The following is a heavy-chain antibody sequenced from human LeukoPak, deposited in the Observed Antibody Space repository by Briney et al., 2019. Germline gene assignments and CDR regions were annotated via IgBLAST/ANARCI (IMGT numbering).Heavy chain of an antibody. CDR1: GGSISSYY. CDR3: AREMGIAVAGTRWFDP. CDR2: IYTSGST. V-gene: IGHV4-4*07. Sequence: PSETLSLTCTVSGGSISSYYWSWIRQPAGKGLEWLGRIYTSGSTNYNPSLKSRVTMSVDTSKNQFSLKLSSVTAADTAVYYCAREMGIAVAGTRWFDPWGQGTLVTVSS. D-gene: IGHD6-19*01. J-gene: IGHJ5*02.